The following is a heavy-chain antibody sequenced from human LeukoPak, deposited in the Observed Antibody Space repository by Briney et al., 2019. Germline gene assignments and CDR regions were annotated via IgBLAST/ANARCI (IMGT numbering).Heavy chain of an antibody. CDR1: GFIFSTYS. Sequence: GGSLRLSCAASGFIFSTYSINWVRQAPGKGLEWVSHISSSSSSIYYADSVKGRFTISRDNAKNSLYLQMNSLRAEDTAVYYCASGCSSTSCYRRRSHWFDPWGQGTLVTVSS. CDR2: ISSSSSSI. D-gene: IGHD2-2*01. CDR3: ASGCSSTSCYRRRSHWFDP. J-gene: IGHJ5*02. V-gene: IGHV3-48*04.